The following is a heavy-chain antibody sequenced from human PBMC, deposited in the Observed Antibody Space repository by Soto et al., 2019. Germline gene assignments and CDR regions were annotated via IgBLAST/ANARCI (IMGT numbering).Heavy chain of an antibody. V-gene: IGHV1-18*01. CDR3: ARDEYDILTGYYGSMPYFDY. D-gene: IGHD3-9*01. CDR2: ISAYNGNT. Sequence: ASVKVSCKASGYTFTSYGISWVRQAPGQGLEWMGWISAYNGNTNYAQKLQGRVTMTTDTSTSTAYMELRSLRSDDTAVYYCARDEYDILTGYYGSMPYFDYWGQ. J-gene: IGHJ4*01. CDR1: GYTFTSYG.